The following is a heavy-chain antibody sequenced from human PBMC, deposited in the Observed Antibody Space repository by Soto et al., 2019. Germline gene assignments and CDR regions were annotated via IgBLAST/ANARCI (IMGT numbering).Heavy chain of an antibody. CDR2: ISSDGSST. Sequence: GSLRLSCEASGFTFSSCCMHWVRQAPGKGLVWVSRISSDGSSTNYADSVKGRFTISRDNAKNMLYLQMKNLRAEDTAVYYRASLYSSAWARDYWGQGTLVTVSS. V-gene: IGHV3-74*01. D-gene: IGHD6-19*01. CDR1: GFTFSSCC. J-gene: IGHJ4*02. CDR3: ASLYSSAWARDY.